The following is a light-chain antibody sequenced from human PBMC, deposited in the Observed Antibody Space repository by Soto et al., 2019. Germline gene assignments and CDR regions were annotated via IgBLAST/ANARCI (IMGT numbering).Light chain of an antibody. V-gene: IGLV2-14*01. CDR1: SSDVGRYNY. J-gene: IGLJ1*01. CDR2: DVS. CDR3: SSFTTSCTFV. Sequence: QSALAQPASVSGSPGQSITISCTGTSSDVGRYNYVSWFQQHPGKAPKLLIYDVSNWPSGVSDRFSGSKSGNTASLTISGLQAEDEADYYCSSFTTSCTFVFGTGTTLTVL.